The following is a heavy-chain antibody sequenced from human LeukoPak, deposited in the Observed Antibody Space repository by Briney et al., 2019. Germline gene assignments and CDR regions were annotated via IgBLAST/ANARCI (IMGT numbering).Heavy chain of an antibody. CDR2: IYPGDFDT. CDR1: GYTFTSYW. CDR3: ARQRDGYIFNY. D-gene: IGHD5-24*01. J-gene: IGHJ4*02. Sequence: GESLKISCKGFGYTFTSYWIAWVRQMPGKGLEWMGIIYPGDFDTRYNPSFQGHVNISANKAISTAYLQWSSLKASDTAMYYCARQRDGYIFNYWGQGTLVTVSS. V-gene: IGHV5-51*01.